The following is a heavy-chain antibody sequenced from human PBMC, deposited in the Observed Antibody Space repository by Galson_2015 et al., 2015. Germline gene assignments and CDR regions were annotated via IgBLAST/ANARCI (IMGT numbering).Heavy chain of an antibody. CDR3: ARGGIAVATYYFDY. Sequence: SLRLSCAASGFTFSSYAMHWVRQAPGKGLEWVAVISYDGSNKYYADSVKGRFTISRDNSKNTLYLQMNSLRAEDTAVYYCARGGIAVATYYFDYWGQGTLVTVSS. CDR1: GFTFSSYA. V-gene: IGHV3-30*07. J-gene: IGHJ4*02. CDR2: ISYDGSNK. D-gene: IGHD6-19*01.